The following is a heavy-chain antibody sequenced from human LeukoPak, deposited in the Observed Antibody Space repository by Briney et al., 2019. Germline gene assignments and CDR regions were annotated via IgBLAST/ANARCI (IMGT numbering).Heavy chain of an antibody. CDR3: ARARGYQLPLFY. Sequence: SVKVSCKASGGTFSSYAISWVRQAPGQGLEWMGGIIPIFGTANYAQKFQGRVTITTDESTSTAYMELSSLRSEDTAVYYCARARGYQLPLFYWGQGILVTVSS. J-gene: IGHJ4*02. CDR1: GGTFSSYA. V-gene: IGHV1-69*05. CDR2: IIPIFGTA. D-gene: IGHD2-2*01.